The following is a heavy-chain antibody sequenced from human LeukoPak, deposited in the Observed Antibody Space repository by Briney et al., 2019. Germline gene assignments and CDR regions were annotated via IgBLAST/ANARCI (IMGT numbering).Heavy chain of an antibody. Sequence: ETLSLTRTVSGGSISSYYWSWIRQPAGKGLEWIGRIYTSGSTNYNPSLKSRVTMSVDTSKNQFSLKLSSVTAADTAVYYCARIGASSWYEDYWGQGTLVTVSS. J-gene: IGHJ4*02. CDR3: ARIGASSWYEDY. CDR2: IYTSGST. D-gene: IGHD6-13*01. CDR1: GGSISSYY. V-gene: IGHV4-4*07.